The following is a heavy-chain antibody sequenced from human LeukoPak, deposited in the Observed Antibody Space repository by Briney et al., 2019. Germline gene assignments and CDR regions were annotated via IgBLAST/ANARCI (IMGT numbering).Heavy chain of an antibody. D-gene: IGHD1-26*01. CDR2: IYYSGST. Sequence: SETLSLTCTVSGGSISSYYWSWIRQPPGKGLEWIGYIYYSGSTNYNPSLKSRVTISVDTSKNQFSLKLSSVTAADTALYYCAKKVVVGATSPYSDFQDWSQGTLVTVSS. CDR1: GGSISSYY. J-gene: IGHJ1*01. CDR3: AKKVVVGATSPYSDFQD. V-gene: IGHV4-59*01.